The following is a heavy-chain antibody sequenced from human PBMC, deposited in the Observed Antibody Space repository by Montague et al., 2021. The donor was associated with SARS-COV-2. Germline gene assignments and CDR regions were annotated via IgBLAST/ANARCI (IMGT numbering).Heavy chain of an antibody. J-gene: IGHJ4*02. CDR1: GDSISHSSYY. CDR3: ARVRQWLVPFDY. CDR2: IYYSGST. Sequence: SETLSLTCTVYGDSISHSSYYWCWLRQPPGKGLGWIGSIYYSGSTYYNPSLKSRVTISVDTSKNQVSLKLNSVTAADTAVYYCARVRQWLVPFDYWGQGTLVTVSS. D-gene: IGHD6-19*01. V-gene: IGHV4-39*07.